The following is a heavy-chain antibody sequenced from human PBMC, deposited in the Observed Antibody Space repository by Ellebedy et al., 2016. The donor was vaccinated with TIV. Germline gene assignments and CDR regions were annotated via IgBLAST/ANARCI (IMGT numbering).Heavy chain of an antibody. D-gene: IGHD4-17*01. CDR2: IYQDGSDQ. J-gene: IGHJ5*02. V-gene: IGHV3-7*01. CDR3: ARRGSYGDYAVQVNSWFDT. CDR1: GFSFRSYW. Sequence: GESLKISCAASGFSFRSYWMSWVRQAPGKGLEWVANIYQDGSDQYYVDSVKGRFNISRDNGNKSLFLQMKRLRVEDTAVYYCARRGSYGDYAVQVNSWFDTWGQGTLVTVSS.